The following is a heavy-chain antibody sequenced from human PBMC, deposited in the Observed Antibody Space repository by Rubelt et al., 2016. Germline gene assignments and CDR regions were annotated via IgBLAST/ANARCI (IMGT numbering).Heavy chain of an antibody. V-gene: IGHV3-30*03. CDR3: ARDGGYCSGGSCYWSWYFDL. CDR1: GFTFSNAW. J-gene: IGHJ2*01. CDR2: ISYDGSNK. Sequence: VQLVESGGGLVKPGGSLRLSCAASGFTFSNAWMNWVRQAPGKGLEWVAVISYDGSNKYYADSVKGRFTISRDNSKNTLYLQMNSRRAEDTAVDYCARDGGYCSGGSCYWSWYFDLWGRGTLVTVSS. D-gene: IGHD2-15*01.